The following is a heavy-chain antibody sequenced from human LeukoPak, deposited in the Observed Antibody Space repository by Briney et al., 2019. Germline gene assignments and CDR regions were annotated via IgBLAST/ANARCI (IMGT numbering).Heavy chain of an antibody. D-gene: IGHD5-12*01. J-gene: IGHJ4*02. CDR2: ISNSGSNI. Sequence: GGSLRLSCAASGFTFSDYYMSWIRQAPGKGLEWVSYISNSGSNIYYTDSVKGRFTISRDNAKNSLYLQVNSLRAEDTAVYYCARGGGYEPFDYWGQGTLVTVSS. CDR1: GFTFSDYY. CDR3: ARGGGYEPFDY. V-gene: IGHV3-11*01.